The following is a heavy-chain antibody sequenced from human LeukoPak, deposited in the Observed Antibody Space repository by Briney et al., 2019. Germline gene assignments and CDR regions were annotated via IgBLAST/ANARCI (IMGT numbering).Heavy chain of an antibody. V-gene: IGHV1-2*02. CDR2: IEPDSGAT. CDR1: GYTFTVHY. D-gene: IGHD4/OR15-4a*01. J-gene: IGHJ4*02. Sequence: ASVKVSCKASGYTFTVHYLHWLRRAPGQGLEWMGWIEPDSGATNFAQNFQGRVTMTSDTSINTAYMELSSLTSDDTAMYYCARDHDYGPDYWGQGTLVTVSA. CDR3: ARDHDYGPDY.